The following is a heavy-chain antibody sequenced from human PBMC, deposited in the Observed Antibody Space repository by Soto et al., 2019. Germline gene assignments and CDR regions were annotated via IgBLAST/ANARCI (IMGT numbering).Heavy chain of an antibody. CDR1: GFTFSSYA. CDR2: ISGSGGST. J-gene: IGHJ6*03. CDR3: AKEGADQLVRDYYYYYYMDV. D-gene: IGHD6-6*01. V-gene: IGHV3-23*01. Sequence: GGSLRLSCAASGFTFSSYAMSWVRQAPGKGLEWVSAISGSGGSTYYADSVKGRFTISRDNSKNTLYLQMNSLRAEDTAVYYCAKEGADQLVRDYYYYYYMDVWGKGTTVTVSS.